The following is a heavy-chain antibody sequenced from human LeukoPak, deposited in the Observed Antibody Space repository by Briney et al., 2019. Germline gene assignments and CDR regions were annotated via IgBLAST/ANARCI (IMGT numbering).Heavy chain of an antibody. J-gene: IGHJ6*02. V-gene: IGHV3-7*01. CDR2: IKQDGSEK. Sequence: PGGSLRLSCAASGFTFSSYWMSWVRQAPGKGLEWVANIKQDGSEKYYVDSVKGRFTISRDNAKNSLYLQMNSLRAEDTAVYYCARTASLNYPRRVLEWLPGGPYYYYGMDVWGQGTTVTVSS. CDR3: ARTASLNYPRRVLEWLPGGPYYYYGMDV. CDR1: GFTFSSYW. D-gene: IGHD3-3*01.